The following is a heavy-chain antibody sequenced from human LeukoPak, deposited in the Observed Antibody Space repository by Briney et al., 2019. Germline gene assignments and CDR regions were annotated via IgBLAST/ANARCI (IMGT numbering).Heavy chain of an antibody. D-gene: IGHD4-17*01. CDR3: ARGSDYGDYWYFDY. CDR1: GFTFSSYA. V-gene: IGHV3-30-3*01. J-gene: IGHJ4*02. Sequence: GRSLRLSCAASGFTFSSYAMHWVRQAPGKGLEWVAVISYDGSNKYYADSVKGRFTISRDNSKNTLYLQMSSLRAEDTAVFYCARGSDYGDYWYFDYWGQGTLVTVSS. CDR2: ISYDGSNK.